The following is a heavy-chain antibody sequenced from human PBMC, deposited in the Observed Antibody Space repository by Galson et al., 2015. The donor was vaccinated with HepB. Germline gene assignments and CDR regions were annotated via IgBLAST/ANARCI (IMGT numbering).Heavy chain of an antibody. CDR1: GYSFTSYW. CDR2: IDPSDSYT. CDR3: ARHVGGERDIVVVPALIGYYYYYGMDV. J-gene: IGHJ6*02. Sequence: QSGAEVKKPGESLKISCKGSGYSFTSYWISWVRQMPGKGLEWMGRIDPSDSYTNYSPSFQGHVTISADKSTSTAYLQWSSLKASDTAMYYCARHVGGERDIVVVPALIGYYYYYGMDVWGQGTTVTVSS. D-gene: IGHD2-2*01. V-gene: IGHV5-10-1*01.